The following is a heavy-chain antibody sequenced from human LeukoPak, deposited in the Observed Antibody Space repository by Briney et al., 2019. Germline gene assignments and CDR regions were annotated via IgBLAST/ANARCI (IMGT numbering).Heavy chain of an antibody. CDR1: GDSISTYY. Sequence: SETLSLTCTVSGDSISTYYWSWVRQPPGKGLEWIGYIYSSGSTNYNPSLKSRVAISVDTSKNRFSLKLTSVTAADAAVYYCARRMSGYPNNWFDPWGQGTLVTVSS. J-gene: IGHJ5*02. CDR2: IYSSGST. CDR3: ARRMSGYPNNWFDP. D-gene: IGHD3-3*01. V-gene: IGHV4-4*09.